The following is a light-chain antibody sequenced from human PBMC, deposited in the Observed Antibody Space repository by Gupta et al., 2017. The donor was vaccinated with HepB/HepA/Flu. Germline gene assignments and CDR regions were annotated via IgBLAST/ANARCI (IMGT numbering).Light chain of an antibody. V-gene: IGLV1-51*02. Sequence: QSVLTQPPSVSAAPGQKVTISCSGSSSNIGNNYVSWYQQFPGTAPKLLIYENYKRPSGIPDRFSGSKSGTSATLGITGLQTGDEADYYCGTWDSSPSVVVFGGGTKLTVL. CDR2: ENY. J-gene: IGLJ2*01. CDR3: GTWDSSPSVVV. CDR1: SSNIGNNY.